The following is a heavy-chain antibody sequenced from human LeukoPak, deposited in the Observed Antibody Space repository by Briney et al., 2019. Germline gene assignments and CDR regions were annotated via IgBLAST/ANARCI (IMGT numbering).Heavy chain of an antibody. CDR2: ISGSGGST. J-gene: IGHJ4*02. Sequence: GGSLRLSCAASGFTFSSYAMGWVRQAPGKGLEWVSAISGSGGSTYYADSVKGRFTISRDNSKNTLYLQMNSLRAEDTAVYYCAKGGSYYALIGGFDYWGQGTLVTVSS. D-gene: IGHD1-26*01. CDR1: GFTFSSYA. V-gene: IGHV3-23*01. CDR3: AKGGSYYALIGGFDY.